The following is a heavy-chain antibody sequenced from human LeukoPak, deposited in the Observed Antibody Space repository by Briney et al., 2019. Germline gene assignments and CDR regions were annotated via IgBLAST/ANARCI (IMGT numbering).Heavy chain of an antibody. CDR1: GFTFSSYT. Sequence: PGGSLRLSCAASGFTFSSYTMNWVRQAPGKGLEWLAYISGTLYTIYYADSVRGRFTISRDNAKNSLYLQMNSLTVEDTAVYYCARGWGNIRTPGSSFDNWGQGTLVTVSS. D-gene: IGHD7-27*01. CDR3: ARGWGNIRTPGSSFDN. J-gene: IGHJ4*02. V-gene: IGHV3-48*04. CDR2: ISGTLYTI.